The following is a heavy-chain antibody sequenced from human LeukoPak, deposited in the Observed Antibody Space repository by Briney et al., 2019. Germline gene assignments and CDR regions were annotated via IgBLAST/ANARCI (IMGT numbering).Heavy chain of an antibody. V-gene: IGHV1-69*13. CDR3: ARGGKYDFWSGYYDNYFDY. J-gene: IGHJ4*02. CDR2: IIPIFGTA. D-gene: IGHD3-3*01. CDR1: GGTFSSYA. Sequence: ASVKVSFKASGGTFSSYAISWVRQAPGQGLEWMGGIIPIFGTANYAQKFQGRVTITADESTSTAYMELSSLRSEDTAVYYCARGGKYDFWSGYYDNYFDYWGQGTLVTVSS.